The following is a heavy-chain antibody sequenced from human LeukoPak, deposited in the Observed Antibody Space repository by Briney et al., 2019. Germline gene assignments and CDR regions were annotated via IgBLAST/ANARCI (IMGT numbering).Heavy chain of an antibody. J-gene: IGHJ4*02. Sequence: PGGSLRLPCAASGFTFSSYSMNWVRQAPGKGLEWVSSISSSSSYIYYADSVKGRFTISRDDPHNTLYLQMNSLRAEDTAVYFCARGGVDYYGSGTYYLMYYFDYWGQGALVTVSS. CDR1: GFTFSSYS. CDR3: ARGGVDYYGSGTYYLMYYFDY. D-gene: IGHD3-10*01. V-gene: IGHV3-21*04. CDR2: ISSSSSYI.